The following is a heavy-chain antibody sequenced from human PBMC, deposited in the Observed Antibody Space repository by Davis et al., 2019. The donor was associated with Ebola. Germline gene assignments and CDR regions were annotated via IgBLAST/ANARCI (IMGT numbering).Heavy chain of an antibody. V-gene: IGHV4-39*07. CDR1: GGSISSSSYY. CDR3: ARESGGTGGRFDP. J-gene: IGHJ5*02. Sequence: MPSETLSLTCTVSGGSISSSSYYWGSIRQPPGKGLEWIGSIYYSGSTYYNPSLKSRVTISVDTSKNQFSLKLSSVTAADTAVYYCARESGGTGGRFDPWGQGTLVTVSS. D-gene: IGHD6-13*01. CDR2: IYYSGST.